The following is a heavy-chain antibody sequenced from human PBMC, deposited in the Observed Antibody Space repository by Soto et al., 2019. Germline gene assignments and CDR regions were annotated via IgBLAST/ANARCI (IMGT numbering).Heavy chain of an antibody. V-gene: IGHV2-26*04. CDR3: ALTYSTSWYWFDP. D-gene: IGHD6-13*01. J-gene: IGHJ5*02. CDR1: GFSLSNAGLG. Sequence: QVTVKESGPVLVKPTETLTLTSTVSGFSLSNAGLGVSWIRQPPGKALEWLAHIFSNDEKSYSTSLKSRLTISKDTSKSQVVLTMTNMDPVDTATYYCALTYSTSWYWFDPWGQGTLVTVSS. CDR2: IFSNDEK.